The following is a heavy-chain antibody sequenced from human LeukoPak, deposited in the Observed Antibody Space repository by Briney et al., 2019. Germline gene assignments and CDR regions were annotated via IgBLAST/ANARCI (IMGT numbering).Heavy chain of an antibody. J-gene: IGHJ4*02. CDR1: GFTVSSNY. Sequence: PGGSLRLSCAASGFTVSSNYMSWVRQAPGKGLEWVSVIYSGGSTCYADSVKGRFTISRDNSKNTLYLQMNSLIPEDTAVYYCARQYISGQWYFDYWGQGTLVTVSS. CDR3: ARQYISGQWYFDY. CDR2: IYSGGST. D-gene: IGHD5-18*01. V-gene: IGHV3-53*05.